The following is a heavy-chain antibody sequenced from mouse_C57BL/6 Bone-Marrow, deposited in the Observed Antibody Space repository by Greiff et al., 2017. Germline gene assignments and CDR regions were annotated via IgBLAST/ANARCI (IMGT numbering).Heavy chain of an antibody. CDR3: ARDGSSLDWFAY. J-gene: IGHJ3*01. Sequence: VQVVESGAELVMPGASVKLSCKASGYTFTSYWMHWVKQRPGQGLEWIGEIDPSDSYTNYNQKFKGKSTLTVDKSSSTAYMQLSSLTSEDSAVYYCARDGSSLDWFAYWGQGTLVTVSA. D-gene: IGHD1-1*01. V-gene: IGHV1-69*01. CDR1: GYTFTSYW. CDR2: IDPSDSYT.